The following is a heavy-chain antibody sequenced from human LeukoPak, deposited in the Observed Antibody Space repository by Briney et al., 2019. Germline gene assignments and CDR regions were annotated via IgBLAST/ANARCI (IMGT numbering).Heavy chain of an antibody. CDR1: GFTFSNAW. D-gene: IGHD5-18*01. J-gene: IGHJ4*02. CDR2: IQQDGSEK. CDR3: ARDRGSSYGIDF. V-gene: IGHV3-7*04. Sequence: PGGSLRLSCAASGFTFSNAWMSWVRQAPGKGLEWVANIQQDGSEKYYVDSVKGRFTISRDNAKKSLFLQVSSLRGEDTAVYYCARDRGSSYGIDFWGQGTLVTVSS.